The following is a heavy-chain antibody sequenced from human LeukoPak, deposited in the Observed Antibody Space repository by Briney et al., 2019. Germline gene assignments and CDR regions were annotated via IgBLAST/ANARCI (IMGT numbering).Heavy chain of an antibody. D-gene: IGHD5-12*01. V-gene: IGHV3-53*01. CDR2: IYSGGST. CDR3: ARAGYSGYDYFDY. Sequence: PGGSLRLSCAASGFTVSSNYMSWVRQAPGKGLEWVSVIYSGGSTYYAVSVKGRFTISRDNSKNTLYLQMNSLRAEDTAVYYCARAGYSGYDYFDYWGQGTLVTVSS. J-gene: IGHJ4*02. CDR1: GFTVSSNY.